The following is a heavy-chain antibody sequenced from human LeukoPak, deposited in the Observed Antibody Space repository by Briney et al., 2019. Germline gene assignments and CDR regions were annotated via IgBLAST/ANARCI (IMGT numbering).Heavy chain of an antibody. CDR2: INPNSGGT. V-gene: IGHV1-2*02. D-gene: IGHD6-19*01. CDR3: ATSYSSGWYYFDY. J-gene: IGHJ4*02. CDR1: GNTFTGYY. Sequence: ASVKVSCKASGNTFTGYYMHWVRQAPGQGLEWMGWINPNSGGTNYAQKFQGRVTMTRDTSISTAYMELSRLRSDDTAVYYCATSYSSGWYYFDYWGQGTLVTVSS.